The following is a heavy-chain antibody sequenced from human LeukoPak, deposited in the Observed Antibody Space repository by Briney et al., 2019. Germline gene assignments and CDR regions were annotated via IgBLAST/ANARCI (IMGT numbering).Heavy chain of an antibody. J-gene: IGHJ3*02. CDR1: GFTFGDYA. CDR3: TRYCGGDCYDAFDI. V-gene: IGHV3-49*04. Sequence: GGSLRLSCTASGFTFGDYAMSWVRQAPGKGLEWVGFISSKAYGGTTQYAASVKGRFTISRDDSKSIAYLQMNSLKTEDTAVYDCTRYCGGDCYDAFDIWGQGTMVTVSS. D-gene: IGHD2-21*02. CDR2: ISSKAYGGTT.